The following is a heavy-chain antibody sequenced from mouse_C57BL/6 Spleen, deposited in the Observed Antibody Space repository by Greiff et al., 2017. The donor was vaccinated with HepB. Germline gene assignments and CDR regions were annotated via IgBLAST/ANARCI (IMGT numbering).Heavy chain of an antibody. CDR3: ARSLYYDYSYAMDY. CDR2: IFPGSGSN. Sequence: QVQLQQSGPELVKPGASVKISCKASGYNFTDYYLNWVKQRPGQGLEWIGWIFPGSGSNYYNEKFKGKATLNVDKSSSTAYMLLSSLTSEDSEVYFCARSLYYDYSYAMDYWGQGTSVPVSS. D-gene: IGHD2-4*01. J-gene: IGHJ4*01. CDR1: GYNFTDYY. V-gene: IGHV1-75*01.